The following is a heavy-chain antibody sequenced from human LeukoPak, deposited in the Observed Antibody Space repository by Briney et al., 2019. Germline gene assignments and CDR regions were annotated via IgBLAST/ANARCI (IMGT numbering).Heavy chain of an antibody. D-gene: IGHD5-12*01. CDR3: ARSGYSGYDWRVPFDY. CDR2: IYYSGST. J-gene: IGHJ4*02. V-gene: IGHV4-59*01. Sequence: SETLSLTCTVSGGSISNYYWSWIRQPPGKGLEWIGYIYYSGSTNYNPSLKSRVTISLDTSKNQFSLRLSSVTAADTAVYYCARSGYSGYDWRVPFDYWGQGTLVTVSS. CDR1: GGSISNYY.